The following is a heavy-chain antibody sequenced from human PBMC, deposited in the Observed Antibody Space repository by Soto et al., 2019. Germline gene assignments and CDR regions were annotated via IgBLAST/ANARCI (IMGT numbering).Heavy chain of an antibody. Sequence: EVQLVESGGGLVQPGGSLRLSCAASGLTFTSSSMNWVRQAPGKGLEWVSFISSSGSTIYYADSVKGRFTISSDNAKTSLYLQMNSLRDEDTAVYYCARDRGYTYAFDYWGQGPLVTVSS. CDR3: ARDRGYTYAFDY. CDR1: GLTFTSSS. CDR2: ISSSGSTI. D-gene: IGHD5-18*01. V-gene: IGHV3-48*02. J-gene: IGHJ4*02.